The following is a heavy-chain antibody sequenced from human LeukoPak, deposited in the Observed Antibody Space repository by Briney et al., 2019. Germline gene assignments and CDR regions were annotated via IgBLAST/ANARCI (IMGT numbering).Heavy chain of an antibody. CDR1: DYTFTSYG. CDR3: ARESASRSAWDY. CDR2: ISAYNGNT. Sequence: ASVKVSCKASDYTFTSYGISWVRQAPGQGLEWMGWISAYNGNTNYAQKLQGRVTMTTDTSTSTAYMELRSLRSDDTAVYYCARESASRSAWDYWGQGTLVTVSS. D-gene: IGHD6-13*01. J-gene: IGHJ4*02. V-gene: IGHV1-18*01.